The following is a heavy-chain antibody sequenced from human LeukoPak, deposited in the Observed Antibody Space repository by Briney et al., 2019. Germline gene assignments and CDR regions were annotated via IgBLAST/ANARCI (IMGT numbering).Heavy chain of an antibody. V-gene: IGHV3-23*01. CDR1: GFTFSSYA. Sequence: GVSVRLSCEASGFTFSSYAMSWVRQAPGKGLEWVSGISASGDTTYYADSVKGRVTISRDTSKNTVYLQMNSLRAEDTAVYYCAKLVSYSSGLSDNWGQGTLVTVSS. CDR3: AKLVSYSSGLSDN. CDR2: ISASGDTT. J-gene: IGHJ4*02. D-gene: IGHD6-19*01.